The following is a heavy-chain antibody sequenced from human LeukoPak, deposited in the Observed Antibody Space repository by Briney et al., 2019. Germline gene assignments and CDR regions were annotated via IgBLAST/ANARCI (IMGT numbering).Heavy chain of an antibody. CDR3: ARVKYSSSHGTPWFDP. D-gene: IGHD6-13*01. V-gene: IGHV4-30-2*01. Sequence: SQTLSLTCTVSGGSISSGGYYWSWIRQPPGKGLEWIGYIYHSGSTNYNPSLKSRVTISVDTSKNQFSLKLSSVTAADTAVYYCARVKYSSSHGTPWFDPWGQGTLVTVSS. CDR1: GGSISSGGYY. J-gene: IGHJ5*02. CDR2: IYHSGST.